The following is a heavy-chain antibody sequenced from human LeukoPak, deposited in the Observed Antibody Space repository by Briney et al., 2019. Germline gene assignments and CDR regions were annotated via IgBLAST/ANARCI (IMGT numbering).Heavy chain of an antibody. V-gene: IGHV3-30*18. J-gene: IGHJ4*02. CDR3: AKVRSSRLPDY. Sequence: QPGGSLRLSCAASGFTFSSYGMHWVRQAPGKGLEWVAVISYDGSNKYYADSVKGRFTIYRDNSKNTLYLQMNSLRAEDTAVYYCAKVRSSRLPDYWGQGTLVTVSS. CDR2: ISYDGSNK. D-gene: IGHD6-6*01. CDR1: GFTFSSYG.